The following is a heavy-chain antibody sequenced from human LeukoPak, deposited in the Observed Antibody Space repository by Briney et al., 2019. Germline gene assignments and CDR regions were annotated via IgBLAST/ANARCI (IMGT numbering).Heavy chain of an antibody. V-gene: IGHV3-33*01. J-gene: IGHJ4*02. D-gene: IGHD2-15*01. CDR2: IWCDGSNK. CDR1: GFTLSSYG. CDR3: AREAALVGWGLSY. Sequence: GGSLRLSCAASGFTLSSYGMQWVRQAPGKGLEWVAVIWCDGSNKYYADSVKGRFTISRDNSENTLYLQMNSLRAEDTAVYYCAREAALVGWGLSYWGQGTLVTVSS.